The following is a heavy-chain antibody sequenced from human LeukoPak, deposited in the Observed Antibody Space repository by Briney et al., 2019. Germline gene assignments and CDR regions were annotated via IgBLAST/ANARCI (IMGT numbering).Heavy chain of an antibody. V-gene: IGHV4-34*01. CDR1: GGSFSGYY. CDR2: INHSGST. Sequence: PSETLSLTCAVYGGSFSGYYWSWIRQPPGKGLEWIGEINHSGSTNYNPSLKSRVTISVDTSKNQFSLKLSSVTAADTAVYYCARGPVLGYSYGFYFDYWGQGTLVTVSS. CDR3: ARGPVLGYSYGFYFDY. J-gene: IGHJ4*02. D-gene: IGHD5-18*01.